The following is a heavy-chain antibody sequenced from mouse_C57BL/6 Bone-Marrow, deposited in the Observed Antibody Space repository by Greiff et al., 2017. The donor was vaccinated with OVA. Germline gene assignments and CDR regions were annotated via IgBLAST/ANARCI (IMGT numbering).Heavy chain of an antibody. CDR1: GYTFTSYW. CDR2: IHPNSGST. CDR3: TRSHGVRRGFAY. D-gene: IGHD2-14*01. Sequence: QVQLQQPGAELVKPGASVKLSCKASGYTFTSYWMHWVKQRPGQGLEWIGMIHPNSGSTNYNEKFKSKATLTVDKSSSTAYMQLSSLTSEDSAVYYCTRSHGVRRGFAYWGQGALVTVSA. V-gene: IGHV1-64*01. J-gene: IGHJ3*01.